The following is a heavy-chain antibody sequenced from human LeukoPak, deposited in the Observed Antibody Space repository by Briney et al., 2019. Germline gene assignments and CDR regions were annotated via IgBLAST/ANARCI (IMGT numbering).Heavy chain of an antibody. CDR2: IGIDSGNT. CDR3: ARDYKYAFDN. D-gene: IGHD5-24*01. Sequence: GGSLRLSCAASGFTFSDYSMSWVRQAPGKGLEWISYIGIDSGNTNYADSLKGRFTISGDKAKNSLYLQMNSLRVEDTAVYYCARDYKYAFDNWGQGTLVTVSS. J-gene: IGHJ4*02. V-gene: IGHV3-11*06. CDR1: GFTFSDYS.